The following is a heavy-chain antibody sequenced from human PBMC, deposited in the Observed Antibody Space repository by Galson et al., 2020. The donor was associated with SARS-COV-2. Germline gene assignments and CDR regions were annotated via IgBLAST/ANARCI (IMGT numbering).Heavy chain of an antibody. CDR2: TLYDGSDK. CDR1: GFTFRSHA. D-gene: IGHD6-19*01. CDR3: ARDCQSSRGWAFDY. V-gene: IGHV3-33*01. J-gene: IGHJ4*02. Sequence: GGSLRLSCAASGFTFRSHAMHWVRQAPGKGLEWVAQTLYDGSDKYYGDSVKGRFTISRDSSKNTVYLQMNNLRADDTAVYYCARDCQSSRGWAFDYWGQGTLVTVSS.